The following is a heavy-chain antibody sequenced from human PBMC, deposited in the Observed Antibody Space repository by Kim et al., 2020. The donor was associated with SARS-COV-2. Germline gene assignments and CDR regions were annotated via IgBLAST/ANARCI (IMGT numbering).Heavy chain of an antibody. Sequence: GGSLRLSCAASGFTFSSYGMHWVRQAPGKGLEWVAVISYDGSNKYYADSVKGRFTISRDNSKNTLYLQMNSLRAEDTAVYYCAKDSRYSSSWSPFDYWGQGTLVTVSS. D-gene: IGHD6-13*01. J-gene: IGHJ4*02. CDR2: ISYDGSNK. CDR3: AKDSRYSSSWSPFDY. CDR1: GFTFSSYG. V-gene: IGHV3-30*18.